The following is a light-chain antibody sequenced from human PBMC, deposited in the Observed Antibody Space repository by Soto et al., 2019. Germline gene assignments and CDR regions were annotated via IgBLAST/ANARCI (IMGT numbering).Light chain of an antibody. CDR3: QQRSNWLLT. V-gene: IGKV3-11*01. CDR1: QSVSSN. J-gene: IGKJ4*01. Sequence: EIVLTQSPATLSLSRGERATLSCRASQSVSSNLAWYQQKPGQAPRLLIYDASNRATGIPARFSGSGSGTDFTLTISSLEPEAFAVYYCQQRSNWLLTFGGGTKVEIK. CDR2: DAS.